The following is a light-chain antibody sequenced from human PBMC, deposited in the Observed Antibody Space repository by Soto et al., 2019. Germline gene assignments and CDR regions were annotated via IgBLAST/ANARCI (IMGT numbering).Light chain of an antibody. CDR2: SAS. Sequence: DIQMTQSPSSLSASIGDRITITCRASQSISTYLNWYQQKPGKAPRLLIYSASTLTNGVPFRFSGSGSATDYTLTISSLQTEDFATYYCQQSFITPPLTFGGGTKVEMK. J-gene: IGKJ4*01. V-gene: IGKV1-39*01. CDR3: QQSFITPPLT. CDR1: QSISTY.